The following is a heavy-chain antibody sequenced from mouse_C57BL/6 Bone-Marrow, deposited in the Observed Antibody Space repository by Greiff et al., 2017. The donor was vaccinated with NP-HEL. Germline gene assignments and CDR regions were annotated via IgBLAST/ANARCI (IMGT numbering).Heavy chain of an antibody. CDR2: ISDGGSYT. V-gene: IGHV5-4*01. CDR1: GFTFSSYA. D-gene: IGHD1-1*01. Sequence: EVQGVESGGGLVKPGGSLKLSCAASGFTFSSYAMSWVRQTPEKRLEWVATISDGGSYTYYPDNVKGRFTISRDNAKNNLYLQMSHLKSEDTAMYYCARDEGYYYGSSYDYAMDYWGQGTSVTVSS. J-gene: IGHJ4*01. CDR3: ARDEGYYYGSSYDYAMDY.